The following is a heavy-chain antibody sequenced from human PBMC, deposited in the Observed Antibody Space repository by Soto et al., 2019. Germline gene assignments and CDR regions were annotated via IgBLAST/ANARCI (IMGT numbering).Heavy chain of an antibody. Sequence: GGSLRLSCAASGFTFSRYGMHWVRQAPGKGLEWVALIWNDGIRKVYVDSVKGRFTISRDNSKNTLDLQMNSLRAEDTAVYYCARDDDYEANAFDYWGPGTLVNVS. CDR2: IWNDGIRK. CDR1: GFTFSRYG. J-gene: IGHJ4*02. D-gene: IGHD3-22*01. CDR3: ARDDDYEANAFDY. V-gene: IGHV3-33*01.